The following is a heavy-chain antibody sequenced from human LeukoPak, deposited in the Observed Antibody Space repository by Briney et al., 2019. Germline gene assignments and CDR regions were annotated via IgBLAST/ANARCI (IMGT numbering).Heavy chain of an antibody. CDR1: GFTFSSYW. CDR3: ARGFGDPNDDGDSSFDY. D-gene: IGHD4-17*01. V-gene: IGHV3-7*01. J-gene: IGHJ4*02. CDR2: IKQDGSEK. Sequence: GGSLRLSCAASGFTFSSYWVSWVRQSPGKALEGVANIKQDGSEKYYVDSVKGRFTISRDNAKNSLYLQMNSLRAEDTAVYYCARGFGDPNDDGDSSFDYWGQGTLVTVSS.